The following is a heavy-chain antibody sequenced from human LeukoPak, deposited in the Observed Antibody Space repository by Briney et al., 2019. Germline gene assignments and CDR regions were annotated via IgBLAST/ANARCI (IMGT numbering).Heavy chain of an antibody. V-gene: IGHV1-2*06. Sequence: ASVKVSCKASGYTFTAYYIHWVRQAPGQGLEWMGRINPNSGDTSYAQKFQGRVTMTRDTSISTAYMELSRLRSDDTAVYYCAKEGCQDYSNYFNWLDLWGKGTLVTVSS. CDR2: INPNSGDT. D-gene: IGHD4-11*01. CDR1: GYTFTAYY. J-gene: IGHJ5*01. CDR3: AKEGCQDYSNYFNWLDL.